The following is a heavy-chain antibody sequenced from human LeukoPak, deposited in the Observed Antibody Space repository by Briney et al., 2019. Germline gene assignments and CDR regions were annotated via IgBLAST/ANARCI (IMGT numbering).Heavy chain of an antibody. CDR3: KTKRGARGWYIGSAP. CDR1: GFTFSNAW. CDR2: IKSKTDGGTT. V-gene: IGHV3-15*01. J-gene: IGHJ5*02. Sequence: PGGSLRLSCAASGFTFSNAWMSWVRQAPGKGLEWVGRIKSKTDGGTTDYAAPVKGRFTISRDDSENTLYLQMNSLKTEDTAVYYGKTKRGARGWYIGSAPGGRGPLV. D-gene: IGHD6-19*01.